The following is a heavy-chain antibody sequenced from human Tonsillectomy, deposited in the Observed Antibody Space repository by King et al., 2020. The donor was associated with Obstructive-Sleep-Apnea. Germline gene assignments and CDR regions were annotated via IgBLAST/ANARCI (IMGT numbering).Heavy chain of an antibody. CDR1: GFTFSNYD. CDR2: IGVGGDT. D-gene: IGHD6-19*01. J-gene: IGHJ4*02. V-gene: IGHV3-13*04. Sequence: DVQLVESGGGLVQPGGSLRLSCAASGFTFSNYDMHWVRQATGEGLEWVSAIGVGGDTYYLGSVKGRFTISRENAKNSLYLQMKSLRVGDTAVYYCTRGGWLEPFDYWGQGTLVTVSS. CDR3: TRGGWLEPFDY.